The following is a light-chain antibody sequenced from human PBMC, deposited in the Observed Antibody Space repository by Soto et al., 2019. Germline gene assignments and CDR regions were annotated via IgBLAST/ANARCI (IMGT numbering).Light chain of an antibody. V-gene: IGKV1-5*03. CDR1: QSIENW. CDR3: QQYESFPRT. Sequence: DIQMTQSPSTLSASVGDRVTITCRASQSIENWLAWYQQKPGKAPKLFILKASTLEIGAPSRFSGSGSGTELTLSISSLQPDDFANYFCQQYESFPRTFGQGKKG. CDR2: KAS. J-gene: IGKJ1*01.